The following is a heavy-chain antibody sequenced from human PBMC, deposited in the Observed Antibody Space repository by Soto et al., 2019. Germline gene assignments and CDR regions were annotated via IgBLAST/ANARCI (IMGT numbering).Heavy chain of an antibody. CDR2: IYYSGST. CDR1: GGSISSYY. CDR3: ARGLDYYDSSGLDYYYGMDV. D-gene: IGHD3-22*01. V-gene: IGHV4-59*01. J-gene: IGHJ6*02. Sequence: PSETLSLTCTVSGGSISSYYWSWIRQPPGKGLEWIGYIYYSGSTNYNPSLKSRVTISVDTSKNQFSLKLSSVTAADTAVYYCARGLDYYDSSGLDYYYGMDVWGQGTTVTVSS.